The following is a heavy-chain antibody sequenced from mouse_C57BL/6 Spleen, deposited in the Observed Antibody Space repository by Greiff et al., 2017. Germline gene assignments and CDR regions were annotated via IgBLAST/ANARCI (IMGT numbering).Heavy chain of an antibody. CDR2: IWSGGST. Sequence: QVQLQQSGPGLVQPSQCLSITCTVSGFSFTSYGVHWVRQSPGKGLEWLGVIWSGGSTDYNAAFISRLSISKDNSKSQVFFKLNSLQADDTAIYYCARLAITTVEAWFAYWGKGTLVTVSA. CDR3: ARLAITTVEAWFAY. CDR1: GFSFTSYG. D-gene: IGHD1-1*01. J-gene: IGHJ3*01. V-gene: IGHV2-2*01.